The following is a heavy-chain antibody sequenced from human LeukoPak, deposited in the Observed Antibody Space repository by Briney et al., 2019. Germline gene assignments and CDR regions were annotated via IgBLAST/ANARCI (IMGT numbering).Heavy chain of an antibody. J-gene: IGHJ4*02. V-gene: IGHV4-59*01. CDR1: GRSTRSYY. CDR2: IYYSVST. D-gene: IGHD6-19*01. Sequence: WDTLSLTCTLSGRSTRSYYWRSVRQPPGKGLAWVGYIYYSVSTNYNPSLKSRVTISVDTSKNQFSLKLSSVTAADTGVYYCARDRGDSSGWYEDYWGQGTLVTVSS. CDR3: ARDRGDSSGWYEDY.